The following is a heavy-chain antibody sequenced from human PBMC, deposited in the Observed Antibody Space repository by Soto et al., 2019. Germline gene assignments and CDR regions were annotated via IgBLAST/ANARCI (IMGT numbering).Heavy chain of an antibody. V-gene: IGHV3-30*18. CDR3: AKDRMDQYQLPPFFDY. CDR1: GFSFSSYG. J-gene: IGHJ4*02. Sequence: GGSLRLSCAASGFSFSSYGMHWLRQAAGKGLEWVAVISYDGSNKYYADSVRGRFTISRDNSKNTLYLQMNSLRPEDTAVFYCAKDRMDQYQLPPFFDYWGQETRVTVAS. D-gene: IGHD2-2*01. CDR2: ISYDGSNK.